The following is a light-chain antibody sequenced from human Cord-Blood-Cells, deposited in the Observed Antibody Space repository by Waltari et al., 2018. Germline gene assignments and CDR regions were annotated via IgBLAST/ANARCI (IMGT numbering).Light chain of an antibody. CDR1: QSVSSY. CDR3: QQRSNWPPLT. CDR2: DAS. V-gene: IGKV3-11*01. J-gene: IGKJ4*01. Sequence: EIVLTQSPATLSLSPGERATLSCRAIQSVSSYLASYQQKPCQAPRLLIYDASNRATGIPARFSGSGSGTDVTLTISSLEPEDFAVYYCQQRSNWPPLTFGGGTKVEIK.